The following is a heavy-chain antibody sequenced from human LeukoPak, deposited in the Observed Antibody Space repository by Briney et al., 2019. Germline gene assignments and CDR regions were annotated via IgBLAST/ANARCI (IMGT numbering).Heavy chain of an antibody. Sequence: ASVKVSCKASGYTFTSYDINWVRQATGQGLEWMGWMNPNSGNTGYAQKFQGRVTMTRNTSISTAYMELSSLRSEDTAVYYCATLTGWSGYLGYWGQGTLVTVSS. CDR2: MNPNSGNT. J-gene: IGHJ4*02. CDR1: GYTFTSYD. CDR3: ATLTGWSGYLGY. D-gene: IGHD3-3*01. V-gene: IGHV1-8*01.